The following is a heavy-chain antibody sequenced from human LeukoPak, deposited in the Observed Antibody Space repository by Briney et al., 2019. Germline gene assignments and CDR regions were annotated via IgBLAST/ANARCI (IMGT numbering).Heavy chain of an antibody. Sequence: GGSLRLSCAASGFTFSSYSMNWFRQAPGKGLEWGSYISSSSSTIYYADSVKGRFTISRDNAKNSLYLQMNSLRAEDTAVYYCARPNIYCSGGSCYLGHFDYWGQGTLVTVSS. V-gene: IGHV3-48*01. CDR2: ISSSSSTI. J-gene: IGHJ4*02. CDR3: ARPNIYCSGGSCYLGHFDY. D-gene: IGHD2-15*01. CDR1: GFTFSSYS.